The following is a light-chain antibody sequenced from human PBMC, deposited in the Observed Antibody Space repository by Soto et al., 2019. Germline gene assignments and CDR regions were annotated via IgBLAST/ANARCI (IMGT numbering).Light chain of an antibody. J-gene: IGKJ1*01. CDR2: GAS. CDR1: QDIGTN. V-gene: IGKV3-15*01. CDR3: QQFNIWPRT. Sequence: EILMTQSPATLSVSPGESATLSCRASQDIGTNLAWYQQKSGQAPRLLMSGASTRATGISARFSGTGSGTEFTLTISSLQSEDFAVYYCQQFNIWPRTFGQGTRVEIK.